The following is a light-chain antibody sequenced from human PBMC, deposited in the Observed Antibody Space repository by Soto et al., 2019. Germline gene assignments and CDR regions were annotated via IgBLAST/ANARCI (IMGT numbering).Light chain of an antibody. V-gene: IGLV2-14*02. CDR2: EDI. Sequence: QSVLTQPASVSGSPGQSIAISCTGTSSDVGNYNAVSWYQQHPGKAPKLMIYEDIKRPSGISDRFSGSKSGNTASLTISGLQAEDEADYYCSSFTPSRTYIFGAGTKLTVL. CDR1: SSDVGNYNA. J-gene: IGLJ1*01. CDR3: SSFTPSRTYI.